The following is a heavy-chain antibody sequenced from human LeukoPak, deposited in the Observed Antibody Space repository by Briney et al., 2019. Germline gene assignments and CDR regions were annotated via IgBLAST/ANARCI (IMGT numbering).Heavy chain of an antibody. CDR2: TNPGDSDT. CDR1: GYNFTRYW. Sequence: GESLKISCKVPGYNFTRYWIGWVRQMPGKGLEWMGITNPGDSDTRYSPSFQGQVTISADRSISTAYLQWSSLKASDTAMYYCVRRIVASGEYFDYWGQGTLVTVSS. J-gene: IGHJ4*02. CDR3: VRRIVASGEYFDY. V-gene: IGHV5-51*01. D-gene: IGHD6-13*01.